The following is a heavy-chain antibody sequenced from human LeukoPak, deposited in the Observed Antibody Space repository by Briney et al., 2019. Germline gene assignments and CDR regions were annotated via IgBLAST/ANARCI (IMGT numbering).Heavy chain of an antibody. CDR2: INRSGST. CDR1: GGSFSGYY. V-gene: IGHV4-34*01. J-gene: IGHJ6*04. CDR3: ARGQYCSGGSCYRRGYGMDV. Sequence: PSETLSLTCAVYGGSFSGYYWSWIRQPPGKGLEWIGEINRSGSTNYNPSLKSRVTISVDTSKNQFSLKLSSVTAADTAVYYCARGQYCSGGSCYRRGYGMDVWGKGTTVTVSS. D-gene: IGHD2-15*01.